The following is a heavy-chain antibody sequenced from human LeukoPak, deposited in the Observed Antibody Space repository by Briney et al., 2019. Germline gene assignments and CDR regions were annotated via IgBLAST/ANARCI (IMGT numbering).Heavy chain of an antibody. D-gene: IGHD3-10*01. CDR1: GGSFSGYY. CDR3: ARRRGSTMVRGTSSSYYMDV. CDR2: INHSGST. Sequence: SETLSLTCAVYGGSFSGYYWSWIRQPPGKGLEWIGEINHSGSTNYNPSLKSRVTISVDTSKNQFSLKLSSVTAADTAVYYCARRRGSTMVRGTSSSYYMDVWGKGTTVTISS. V-gene: IGHV4-34*01. J-gene: IGHJ6*03.